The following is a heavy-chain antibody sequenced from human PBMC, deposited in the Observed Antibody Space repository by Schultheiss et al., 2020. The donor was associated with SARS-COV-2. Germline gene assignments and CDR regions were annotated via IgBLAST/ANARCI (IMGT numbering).Heavy chain of an antibody. D-gene: IGHD3-22*01. J-gene: IGHJ6*02. V-gene: IGHV3-53*01. Sequence: GGSLRLSCAASAFTVRSNSMSSVRLVAGMGLQWVSNADSVKGRFTISRDNSKNTLYLQMNSLRAEDTAVYYCARDHINTTYSRNGMDVWGQGTTVTVSS. CDR3: ARDHINTTYSRNGMDV. CDR1: AFTVRSNS.